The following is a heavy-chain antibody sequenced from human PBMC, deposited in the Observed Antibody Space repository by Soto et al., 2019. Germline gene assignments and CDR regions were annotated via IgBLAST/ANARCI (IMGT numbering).Heavy chain of an antibody. Sequence: QLQLQESGPGLVKPSETLSLTCTVSGGSISSSSYYWGWIRQPPGKGLEWIGSIYYSGSTYYNPSLKSRVTISVDTSKNQFSLKLSSVTAADTAVYYCARHPSGYVTDYWGQGTLVTVSS. CDR2: IYYSGST. CDR1: GGSISSSSYY. CDR3: ARHPSGYVTDY. V-gene: IGHV4-39*01. J-gene: IGHJ4*02. D-gene: IGHD5-12*01.